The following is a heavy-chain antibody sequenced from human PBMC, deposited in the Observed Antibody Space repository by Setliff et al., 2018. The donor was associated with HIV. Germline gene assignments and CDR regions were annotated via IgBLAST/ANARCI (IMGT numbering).Heavy chain of an antibody. J-gene: IGHJ6*03. D-gene: IGHD3-10*01. Sequence: PGGSLRLSCAASGFTFNSAWMSWVRQAPGKGLEWVGRVKSKTDGGTTDYAAPVKGRFTISRDDSKNSLYLQMNSLKTEDTAVYYCARGRLLWSGSYYYYYMDVWGKGTTVTVSS. CDR1: GFTFNSAW. V-gene: IGHV3-15*01. CDR3: ARGRLLWSGSYYYYYMDV. CDR2: VKSKTDGGTT.